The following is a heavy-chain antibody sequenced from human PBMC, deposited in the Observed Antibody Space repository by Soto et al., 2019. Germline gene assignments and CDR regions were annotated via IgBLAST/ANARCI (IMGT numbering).Heavy chain of an antibody. J-gene: IGHJ6*02. CDR2: TYYRSKRYN. V-gene: IGHV6-1*01. CDR3: AREIAAAGTRGYYYYYGMDV. Sequence: SQTLSLSFAISGDSVSSNSAAWNCISQSPSRGLEWLGRTYYRSKRYNDYAVSVKSRITINPDTSKNQFSLQLNSVTPEDTAVYYCAREIAAAGTRGYYYYYGMDVWGQGTTVTVSS. D-gene: IGHD6-13*01. CDR1: GDSVSSNSAA.